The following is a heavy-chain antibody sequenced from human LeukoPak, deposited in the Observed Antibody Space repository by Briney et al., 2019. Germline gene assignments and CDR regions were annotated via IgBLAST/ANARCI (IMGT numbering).Heavy chain of an antibody. CDR3: AKNRGWLQLQYYFDY. V-gene: IGHV3-30*18. CDR1: GFTFSNYG. CDR2: ISYDGSNK. D-gene: IGHD5-24*01. Sequence: GGSLRLSCAASGFTFSNYGMHWVRQAPGKGLEWVAVISYDGSNKYYADSVKGRFTISRDNSKNTLYLQMNSLRAEDTAVYYCAKNRGWLQLQYYFDYWGQGTLVTVSS. J-gene: IGHJ4*02.